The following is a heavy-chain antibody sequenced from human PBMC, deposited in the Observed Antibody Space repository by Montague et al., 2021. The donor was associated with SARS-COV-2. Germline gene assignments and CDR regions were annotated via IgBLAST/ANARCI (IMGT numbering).Heavy chain of an antibody. CDR3: ARSPRGSGTGWLDY. Sequence: SRSLSLAASGFTSGDYQMTWVRQAPGKGLQWVANINQDETAKTYVDSVKGRFTISRDNAKNSLILQMNSLKDEDTAVYYCARSPRGSGTGWLDYWGQGTLVTVSS. V-gene: IGHV3-7*01. CDR2: INQDETAK. CDR1: GFTSGDYQ. D-gene: IGHD3/OR15-3a*01. J-gene: IGHJ4*02.